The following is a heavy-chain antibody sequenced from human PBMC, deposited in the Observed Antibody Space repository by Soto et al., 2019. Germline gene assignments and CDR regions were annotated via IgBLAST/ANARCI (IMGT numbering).Heavy chain of an antibody. CDR3: ARAYYYDCSGRYGMDV. Sequence: QVQLVQSGAEVKKPGSSVKVSCKASGGTFSSYTISWVRQAPGQGLEWMGRIIPILGIANYAQKFQGRVTITADKSTSTAYMELSSLRSEDTAVYYCARAYYYDCSGRYGMDVWGQGTTVTASS. D-gene: IGHD3-22*01. CDR2: IIPILGIA. CDR1: GGTFSSYT. V-gene: IGHV1-69*02. J-gene: IGHJ6*02.